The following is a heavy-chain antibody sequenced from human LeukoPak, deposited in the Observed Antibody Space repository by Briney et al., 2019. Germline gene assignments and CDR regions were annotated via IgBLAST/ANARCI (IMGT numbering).Heavy chain of an antibody. J-gene: IGHJ4*02. Sequence: PSETLSLTCTVSGGSISSYYWSWIQQPPGKGLEWIGYIYYSGSTNYNPSLKSRVTISVDTSKNQFSLKLSSVTAADTAVYYCARENIVGATTFFDYWGQGTLVTVSS. CDR2: IYYSGST. D-gene: IGHD1-26*01. CDR3: ARENIVGATTFFDY. CDR1: GGSISSYY. V-gene: IGHV4-59*01.